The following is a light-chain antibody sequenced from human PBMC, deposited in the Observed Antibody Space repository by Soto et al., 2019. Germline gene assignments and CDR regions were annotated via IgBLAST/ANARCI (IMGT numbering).Light chain of an antibody. CDR1: SSNFGAGND. Sequence: QSVLTQPPSVSVAPGQRVTISCTGSSSNFGAGNDVQWYQQLPGTAPKLLIFGNNNRPSGVPDRFSGSKSGTSASLAISGLQAEDEADYYCQSYDSSLRGYVFGTGTKLTVL. V-gene: IGLV1-40*01. J-gene: IGLJ1*01. CDR2: GNN. CDR3: QSYDSSLRGYV.